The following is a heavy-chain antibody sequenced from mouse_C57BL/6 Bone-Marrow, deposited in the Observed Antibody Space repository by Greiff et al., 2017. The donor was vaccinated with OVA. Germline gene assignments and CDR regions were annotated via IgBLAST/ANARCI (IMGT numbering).Heavy chain of an antibody. Sequence: QVQLKESGAELVKPGASVKLSCKASGYTFTEYTIHWVKQRSGQGLEWIGWFYPGRGSIKYNEKFKDKATLTADKSSSTVYMELSRLTSEDAAVYFCARHLTVPYYFDYWGQGTTLTVSS. V-gene: IGHV1-62-2*01. CDR2: FYPGRGSI. D-gene: IGHD4-1*01. J-gene: IGHJ2*01. CDR3: ARHLTVPYYFDY. CDR1: GYTFTEYT.